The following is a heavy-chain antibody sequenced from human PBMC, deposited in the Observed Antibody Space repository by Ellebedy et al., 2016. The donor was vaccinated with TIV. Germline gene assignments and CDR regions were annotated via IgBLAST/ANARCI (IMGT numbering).Heavy chain of an antibody. J-gene: IGHJ4*02. Sequence: PGGSLRLSCAASGFTFSNAWMNWVRQAPGKGLEWVSTISSAGSRTYYADSVEGRFIISRDNSKKTLYLQMNSLRAEDTAVYYCAKGRGGGSDTSAPRYYFDYWGLGTLVTVSS. CDR1: GFTFSNAW. CDR2: ISSAGSRT. V-gene: IGHV3-23*01. CDR3: AKGRGGGSDTSAPRYYFDY. D-gene: IGHD3-22*01.